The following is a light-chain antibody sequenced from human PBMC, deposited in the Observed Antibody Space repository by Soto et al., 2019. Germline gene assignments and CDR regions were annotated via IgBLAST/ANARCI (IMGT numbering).Light chain of an antibody. Sequence: DVQMTQSPSSLSASVGDRVIITCRTSQHVSTWLAWFQQKPEKAPKSLIYAASRLQSGVPSRFSGSGSGTEFTLTISSLQPEDFATYYCQQYLNYSFSFGPGTKVDLK. CDR3: QQYLNYSFS. J-gene: IGKJ3*01. CDR2: AAS. V-gene: IGKV1D-16*01. CDR1: QHVSTW.